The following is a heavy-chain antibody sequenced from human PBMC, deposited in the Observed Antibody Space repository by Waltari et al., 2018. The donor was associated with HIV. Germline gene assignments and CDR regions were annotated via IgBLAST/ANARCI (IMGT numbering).Heavy chain of an antibody. CDR1: GGSIRSNSYY. CDR2: IYYSGST. CDR3: ARLTLMVRGFDY. J-gene: IGHJ4*02. D-gene: IGHD3-10*01. Sequence: QLQLQESGPGLVQPSAPLSFTCTVSGGSIRSNSYYLGSSRQPPGKGLEWIGSIYYSGSTYYNPSLKSRVTISVDTSKNQFSLKLSSVTAADTAVYYCARLTLMVRGFDYWGQGTLVTVSS. V-gene: IGHV4-39*01.